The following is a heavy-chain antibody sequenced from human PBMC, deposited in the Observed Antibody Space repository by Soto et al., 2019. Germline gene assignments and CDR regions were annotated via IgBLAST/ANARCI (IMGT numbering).Heavy chain of an antibody. CDR2: IRGFSPYT. D-gene: IGHD3-3*01. V-gene: IGHV3-21*04. J-gene: IGHJ6*02. CDR3: ARDGAFGVAPFEGMDV. CDR1: VFTFRTYT. Sequence: GGSLRLSCISSVFTFRTYTMNWVRQAPGKGLEWVSGIRGFSPYTFYAESVRGRFAISRDNAKNSLYLQMNSLRAEDTAVYYCARDGAFGVAPFEGMDVWGQGTTVTVPS.